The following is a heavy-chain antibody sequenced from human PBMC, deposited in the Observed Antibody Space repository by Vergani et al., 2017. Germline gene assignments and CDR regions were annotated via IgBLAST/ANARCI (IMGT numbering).Heavy chain of an antibody. D-gene: IGHD3-10*01. CDR1: GGSITSGSFY. J-gene: IGHJ5*02. CDR2: IHSSGTA. V-gene: IGHV4-61*02. Sequence: QVQLHESGPGLVKPSQTLSLTCTVSGGSITSGSFYWSWIRQPAGKGLEWIGRIHSSGTANYNPSLKSRVTLSVDTSKNQLSLRMTSVTAADTAVYYCARDSGTSELRGVYWFDTWGQGTLVSVSS. CDR3: ARDSGTSELRGVYWFDT.